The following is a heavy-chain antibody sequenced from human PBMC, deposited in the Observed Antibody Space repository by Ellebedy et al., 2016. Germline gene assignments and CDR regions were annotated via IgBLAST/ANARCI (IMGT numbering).Heavy chain of an antibody. Sequence: SVKVSXKASGYTFTSYYMHWVRQAPGQGLEWMGGIIPIFGTANYAQKFQGRVTITADESTSTAYMELSSLRSEDTAVYYCATSYSSSWFDAFDIWGQGTMVTVSS. V-gene: IGHV1-69*13. CDR1: GYTFTSYY. CDR2: IIPIFGTA. CDR3: ATSYSSSWFDAFDI. J-gene: IGHJ3*02. D-gene: IGHD6-13*01.